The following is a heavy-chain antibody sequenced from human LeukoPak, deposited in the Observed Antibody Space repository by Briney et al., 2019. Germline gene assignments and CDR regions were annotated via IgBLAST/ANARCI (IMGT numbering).Heavy chain of an antibody. J-gene: IGHJ4*02. CDR3: ARDPGDYNVQLDY. Sequence: SQTLSLTCAISGDSVSSNSAAWNWLRQSPSRGLEWLGRTYYRSKWYNDYAVSVKSRITINPDTSKNQFSLQLNSVTPEDTAVYYCARDPGDYNVQLDYWGQGTLVTVSS. V-gene: IGHV6-1*01. CDR1: GDSVSSNSAA. D-gene: IGHD4-17*01. CDR2: TYYRSKWYN.